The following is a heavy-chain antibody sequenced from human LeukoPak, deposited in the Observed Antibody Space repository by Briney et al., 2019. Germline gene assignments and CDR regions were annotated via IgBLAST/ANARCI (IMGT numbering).Heavy chain of an antibody. CDR2: ISAYNGNT. J-gene: IGHJ4*01. CDR1: GYTFTSYG. D-gene: IGHD2-15*01. Sequence: ASVKVSCKASGYTFTSYGISWVRQAPGQGLEWMGWISAYNGNTNYAQKIQGRVTLTTDTSTSSAYMELRSLRSDDTAVYYCAVFYRSGGSCYYFDYWGQGTLVTVSS. V-gene: IGHV1-18*01. CDR3: AVFYRSGGSCYYFDY.